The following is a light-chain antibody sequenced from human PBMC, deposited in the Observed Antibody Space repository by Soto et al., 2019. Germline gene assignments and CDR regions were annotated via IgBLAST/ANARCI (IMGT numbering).Light chain of an antibody. V-gene: IGKV3-20*01. CDR2: GAS. J-gene: IGKJ1*01. Sequence: SAANAPVSTGDRASLSYRASQSVSNKYLAWHQQRPGQAPRLLTCGASNRATGVPDWCTGRASGTDFTPTISILQAEDVVFYCRQHDGSPPVPFGEGTKVDIK. CDR3: QHDGSPPVP. CDR1: QSVSNKY.